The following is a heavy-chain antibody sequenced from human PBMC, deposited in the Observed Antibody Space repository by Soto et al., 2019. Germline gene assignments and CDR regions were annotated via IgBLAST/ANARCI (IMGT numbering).Heavy chain of an antibody. D-gene: IGHD3-22*01. CDR2: ISSSSSTI. CDR3: ARDRAPPPYYYDSSGSEKRSYYYGMDV. Sequence: GGSLRLSCAASGFTFSSYSMNWVRQAPGKGLEWVSYISSSSSTIYYADSVKGRFTISRDNANNSLYLQMNSLRNEDTAVYYCARDRAPPPYYYDSSGSEKRSYYYGMDVWGQGTTVTVSS. CDR1: GFTFSSYS. J-gene: IGHJ6*02. V-gene: IGHV3-48*02.